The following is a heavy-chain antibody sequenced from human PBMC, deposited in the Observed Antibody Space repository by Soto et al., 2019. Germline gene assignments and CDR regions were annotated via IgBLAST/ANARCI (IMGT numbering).Heavy chain of an antibody. J-gene: IGHJ4*02. Sequence: QVQLQESGPGLVKPSQTLSLTCTVSGGPIGSGGYYWSWIRQHPGEGLEWIANIYNRGSTYYNPSLKSRVTISLDTSKKQFSLKLSSVTAADTAVYYCARDRYYSDSTGYPLFDYWGQGTLVTVSS. CDR3: ARDRYYSDSTGYPLFDY. V-gene: IGHV4-31*03. CDR1: GGPIGSGGYY. D-gene: IGHD3-22*01. CDR2: IYNRGST.